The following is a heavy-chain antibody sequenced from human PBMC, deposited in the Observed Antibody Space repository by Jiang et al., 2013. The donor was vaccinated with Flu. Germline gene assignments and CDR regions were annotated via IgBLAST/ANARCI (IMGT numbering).Heavy chain of an antibody. D-gene: IGHD7-27*01. CDR2: IYYSGST. Sequence: GPGLVKPSETLSLTCTVSGGSISSYYWSWIRQPPGKGLEWIGYIYYSGSTNYNPSLKSRVTISVDTSKNQFSLKLSSVTAADTAVYYCARVLTGEYYYYGMDVWGQGTTVTVSS. CDR1: GGSISSYY. J-gene: IGHJ6*02. CDR3: ARVLTGEYYYYGMDV. V-gene: IGHV4-59*01.